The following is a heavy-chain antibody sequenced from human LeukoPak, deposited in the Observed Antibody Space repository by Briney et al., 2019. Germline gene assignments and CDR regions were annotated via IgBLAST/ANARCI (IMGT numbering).Heavy chain of an antibody. V-gene: IGHV3-23*01. J-gene: IGHJ6*02. D-gene: IGHD3-10*01. CDR2: ISGSGGST. CDR3: AKNIGSGSYYKLYGMDV. CDR1: GFTFSSYA. Sequence: GGSLRLSCAASGFTFSSYAMSWVRQAPGKGLEWVSAISGSGGSTYYADSVEGRFTISRDNSKNTLYLQMNSLRAEDTAVYYCAKNIGSGSYYKLYGMDVWGQGTTVTVSS.